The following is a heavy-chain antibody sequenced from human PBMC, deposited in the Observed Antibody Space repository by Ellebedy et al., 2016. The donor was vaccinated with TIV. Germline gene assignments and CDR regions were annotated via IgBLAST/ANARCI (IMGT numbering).Heavy chain of an antibody. Sequence: MPSETLSLTCTVSGGSISSSSFFWGWIRQPPGKGLEWVANMYYSGTTFYNPSLKSQLTISMDTSKNQFALKLSSVTAADTAVYYCARILRAGSDGDYFDYWGQGTQVTASS. CDR2: MYYSGTT. CDR3: ARILRAGSDGDYFDY. CDR1: GGSISSSSFF. V-gene: IGHV4-39*06. D-gene: IGHD3-3*01. J-gene: IGHJ4*02.